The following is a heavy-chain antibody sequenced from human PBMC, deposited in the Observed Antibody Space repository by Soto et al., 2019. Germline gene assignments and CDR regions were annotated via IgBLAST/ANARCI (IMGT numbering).Heavy chain of an antibody. CDR3: AKDLERTVARQYDI. CDR2: ISAGGGST. CDR1: GFTFSSYP. Sequence: EVQLLESGGGLVQPGGSPRLSCAASGFTFSSYPMIWVRQAPGKGLEWVSAISAGGGSTFYADSVKGRFTISRDNSENTVYLQINTLRAEDTAVYYCAKDLERTVARQYDIWGQGTMVTVSS. V-gene: IGHV3-23*01. J-gene: IGHJ3*02. D-gene: IGHD6-19*01.